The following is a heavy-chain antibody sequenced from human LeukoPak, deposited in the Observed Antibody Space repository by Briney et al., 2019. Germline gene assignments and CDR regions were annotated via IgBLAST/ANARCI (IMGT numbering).Heavy chain of an antibody. J-gene: IGHJ4*02. CDR1: GFTFSSYA. D-gene: IGHD3-10*01. CDR2: VSTNGDVT. CDR3: AKLSLSGRSQSADY. Sequence: GGSLRLSCAASGFTFSSYAMSWVRQAPGMGLEWVSVVSTNGDVTFYADSVKGQFTISRDNSKNTLFLQMNSLRAEDTAVYYCAKLSLSGRSQSADYWGQGTLVTVSS. V-gene: IGHV3-23*01.